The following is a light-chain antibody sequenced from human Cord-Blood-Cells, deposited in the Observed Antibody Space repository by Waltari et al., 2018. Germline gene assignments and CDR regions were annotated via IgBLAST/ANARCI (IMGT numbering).Light chain of an antibody. V-gene: IGLV5-37*01. CDR3: MIWPSNAWV. CDR1: SDINVGSYN. Sequence: QPVLTQPPSSSASPGESARLTCTLPSDINVGSYNIYWYQQQPGSPPRYLLYYYSDSDKGQGFGVPSRFSGSKDASANTGILLLSGLQSEDEADYYCMIWPSNAWVFGGGTKLTVL. CDR2: YYSDSDK. J-gene: IGLJ3*02.